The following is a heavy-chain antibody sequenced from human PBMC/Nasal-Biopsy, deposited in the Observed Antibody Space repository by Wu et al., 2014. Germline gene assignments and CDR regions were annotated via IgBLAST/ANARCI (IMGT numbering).Heavy chain of an antibody. Sequence: FFGYAMNWVRQAPGRGLEWVSGISGSGGTTYYADSVKGRFTISRDNSNSTLYLQLNGLRAEDTALYYCAKGGGGDYYFLVHGIGGLDVWGQGTTVTVSS. J-gene: IGHJ6*02. D-gene: IGHD3/OR15-3a*01. CDR3: AKGGGGDYYFLVHGIGGLDV. CDR1: FFGYA. CDR2: ISGSGGTT. V-gene: IGHV3-23*01.